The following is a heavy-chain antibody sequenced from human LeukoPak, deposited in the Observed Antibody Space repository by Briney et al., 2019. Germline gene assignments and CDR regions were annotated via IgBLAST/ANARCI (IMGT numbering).Heavy chain of an antibody. CDR3: ARGYTYYYGSGSSGGFDP. J-gene: IGHJ5*02. CDR1: GYTFTSYD. CDR2: MNPNSGNT. Sequence: ASVNVSCMASGYTFTSYDINWVRQATGQGLEWMGWMNPNSGNTGYAQKFQGRVTLTRNTSIRTAYMELSSLRSEETAVYYCARGYTYYYGSGSSGGFDPWGQGTLVTVSS. V-gene: IGHV1-8*01. D-gene: IGHD3-10*01.